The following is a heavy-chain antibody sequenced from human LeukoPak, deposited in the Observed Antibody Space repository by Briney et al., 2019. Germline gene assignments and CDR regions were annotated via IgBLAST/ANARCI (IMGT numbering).Heavy chain of an antibody. CDR3: TTDGSTTLSNTFDY. CDR1: GFTFSSYS. Sequence: PGGSLRLSCAASGFTFSSYSMNWVRQAPGKGLEWVGRIKSRNRGETVDYAAPVKGRFTISRDDSKTTVYLQMNSLKTEDTAIYYCTTDGSTTLSNTFDYWGQGTLVAVSS. D-gene: IGHD1-26*01. CDR2: IKSRNRGETV. J-gene: IGHJ4*02. V-gene: IGHV3-15*01.